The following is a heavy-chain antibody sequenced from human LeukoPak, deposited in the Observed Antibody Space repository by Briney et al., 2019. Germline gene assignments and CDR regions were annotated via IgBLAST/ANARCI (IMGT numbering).Heavy chain of an antibody. CDR3: ARDDSSGWSAFDY. CDR2: IYYSGST. Sequence: SETLSLTCTVSGGSISSGGYYWSWIRQHPGKGLEWIGYIYYSGSTYYNPSLKSRVTISVDTSKNQFSLKLSSVTAADTAVYYCARDDSSGWSAFDYWGQGTLVTVSS. CDR1: GGSISSGGYY. D-gene: IGHD6-19*01. J-gene: IGHJ4*02. V-gene: IGHV4-31*03.